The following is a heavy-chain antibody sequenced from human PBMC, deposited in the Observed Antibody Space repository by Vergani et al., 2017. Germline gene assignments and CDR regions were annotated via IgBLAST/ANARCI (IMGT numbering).Heavy chain of an antibody. CDR2: IIPIFGTA. CDR1: GGTFSSYA. Sequence: QVQLVQSGAEVKKPGSSVKVSCKASGGTFSSYAISWVRQAPGQGLEWMGRIIPIFGTANYAQKFQGRVTITADESTSTAYMELSSLRSDDTAVYYCARDRGYSSSWYGWFDPWGQGTLVTVSS. D-gene: IGHD6-13*01. CDR3: ARDRGYSSSWYGWFDP. J-gene: IGHJ5*02. V-gene: IGHV1-69*13.